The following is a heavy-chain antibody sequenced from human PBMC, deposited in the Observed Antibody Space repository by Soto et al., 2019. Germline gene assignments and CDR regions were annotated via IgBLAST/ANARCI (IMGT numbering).Heavy chain of an antibody. CDR2: IWYDGSNK. CDR1: GFTFSSYG. CDR3: ARADCSGGSCYGYYCYYGMDV. Sequence: QVQLVESGGGGVQPGRSLRLSCAASGFTFSSYGMHGVRQAPRKGLEWVAVIWYDGSNKYYADCVKGRFTISRDNSKNKLYLQMNSLRAEETAVYYCARADCSGGSCYGYYCYYGMDVWGQGTTVTVSS. V-gene: IGHV3-33*01. D-gene: IGHD2-15*01. J-gene: IGHJ6*02.